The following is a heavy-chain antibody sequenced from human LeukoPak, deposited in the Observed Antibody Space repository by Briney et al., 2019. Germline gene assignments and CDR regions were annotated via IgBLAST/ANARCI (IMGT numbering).Heavy chain of an antibody. CDR3: AKGLHTRATTRGEDY. J-gene: IGHJ4*02. CDR1: GLTFDDYA. D-gene: IGHD5-12*01. Sequence: SLRLSCTASGLTFDDYAMHWVRQAPGKGLEWVSGISWSSGSLGYADSVKGRFTISRDNSKNTLYLQMNSLRAEDTAVYYCAKGLHTRATTRGEDYWGQGTLVTVSS. CDR2: ISWSSGSL. V-gene: IGHV3-9*01.